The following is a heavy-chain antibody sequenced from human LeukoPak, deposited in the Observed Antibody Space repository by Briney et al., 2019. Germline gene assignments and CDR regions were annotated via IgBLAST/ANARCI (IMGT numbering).Heavy chain of an antibody. D-gene: IGHD3-22*01. CDR1: GGSFSGYH. V-gene: IGHV4-34*01. CDR3: AREVLWECGITMILYTSTRFDY. Sequence: PSETLSLTCAVYGGSFSGYHWSWIRQPPGKGLERTGEINHSGSTNYNPSLKSRVTISVDTSKNQLSLKLSSVTAADTAVYYCAREVLWECGITMILYTSTRFDYWGQGTLVTVSS. CDR2: INHSGST. J-gene: IGHJ4*02.